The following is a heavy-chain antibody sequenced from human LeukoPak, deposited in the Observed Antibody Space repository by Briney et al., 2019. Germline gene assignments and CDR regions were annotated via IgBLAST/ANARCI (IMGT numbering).Heavy chain of an antibody. D-gene: IGHD6-6*01. CDR2: IYYSGST. CDR1: GGSISSGGYY. Sequence: KPSQTLSLTCTVSGGSISSGGYYWSWIRQHPGKGLEWIGYIYYSGSTYYNPSLKSRVTISVDTSKNQFSLKLSSVTAADTAVYYCERPSRIAAVPLSTYFDYWGQGTLVTVSS. CDR3: ERPSRIAAVPLSTYFDY. V-gene: IGHV4-31*03. J-gene: IGHJ4*02.